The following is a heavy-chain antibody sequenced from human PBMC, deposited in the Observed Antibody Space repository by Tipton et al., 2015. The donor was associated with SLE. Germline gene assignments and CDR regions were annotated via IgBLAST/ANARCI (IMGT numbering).Heavy chain of an antibody. D-gene: IGHD2/OR15-2a*01. CDR2: IYPGDSDT. Sequence: QLVQSGAEVKKPGESLKISCKGSGYTFTSYWIAWVRQMPGKGLEWMGIIYPGDSDTRYSPSFQGQVTTSADKSISTACLQWSSLKASDTAIYYCATRPIESLSSHFDYWGQGTLVTVSS. J-gene: IGHJ4*02. CDR3: ATRPIESLSSHFDY. V-gene: IGHV5-51*03. CDR1: GYTFTSYW.